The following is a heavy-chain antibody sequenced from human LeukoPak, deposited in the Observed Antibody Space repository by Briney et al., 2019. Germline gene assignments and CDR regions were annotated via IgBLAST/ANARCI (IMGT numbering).Heavy chain of an antibody. D-gene: IGHD1-26*01. J-gene: IGHJ4*02. CDR2: ISSSGSTI. Sequence: PGGSLRLSCAASGFTFSSYEMNWVRQAPGKGLEWVSYISSSGSTIYYADSVKGRFTISRDNAKNSLYLQMNSLRAEDTALYYCARRWDSRFYFDYWGQGTLVTVSS. V-gene: IGHV3-48*03. CDR3: ARRWDSRFYFDY. CDR1: GFTFSSYE.